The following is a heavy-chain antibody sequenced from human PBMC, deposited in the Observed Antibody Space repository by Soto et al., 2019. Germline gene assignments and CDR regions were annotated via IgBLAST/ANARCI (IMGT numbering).Heavy chain of an antibody. CDR3: ARSGTGYSYGHGFDP. CDR1: GYSISSGYY. CDR2: IYHSGST. V-gene: IGHV4-38-2*01. Sequence: LSLTCAVSGYSISSGYYWGWIRQPPGKGLEWIGSIYHSGSTYYNPSLKSRVTISVDTSKNQFSLKLSSVTAADTAVYYCARSGTGYSYGHGFDPWGQGTLVTVPS. J-gene: IGHJ5*02. D-gene: IGHD5-18*01.